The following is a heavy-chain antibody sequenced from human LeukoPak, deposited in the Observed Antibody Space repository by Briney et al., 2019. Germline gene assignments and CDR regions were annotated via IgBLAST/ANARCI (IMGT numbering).Heavy chain of an antibody. J-gene: IGHJ4*02. V-gene: IGHV3-30*01. CDR2: ISYGGSNK. CDR3: ARDLVATSFDY. Sequence: GRSLRLSCAASGFTFSSYAMHWVRQAPGKGLEWVAVISYGGSNKYYADSVKGRFTISRDNSKNTLYLQMNSLRAEDTAVYYCARDLVATSFDYWGQGTLVTVSS. CDR1: GFTFSSYA. D-gene: IGHD5-12*01.